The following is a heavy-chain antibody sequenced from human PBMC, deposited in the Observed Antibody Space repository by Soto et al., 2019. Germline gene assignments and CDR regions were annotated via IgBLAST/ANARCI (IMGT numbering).Heavy chain of an antibody. J-gene: IGHJ4*02. D-gene: IGHD6-13*01. CDR1: GFTFSSYS. Sequence: GGSLRLSCAASGFTFSSYSMNWVRQAPGKGLEWVSSISSSSSYIYYADQVKGRFTISRDNAKNSLYLQMNSLRAEDTAVYYCAREGMDSSSWYGYFDYWGQGTLVTVSS. CDR3: AREGMDSSSWYGYFDY. CDR2: ISSSSSYI. V-gene: IGHV3-21*01.